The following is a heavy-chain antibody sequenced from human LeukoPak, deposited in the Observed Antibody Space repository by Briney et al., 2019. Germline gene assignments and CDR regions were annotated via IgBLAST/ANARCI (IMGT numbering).Heavy chain of an antibody. V-gene: IGHV3-21*01. CDR3: ARDLPHYYDSSGYYP. J-gene: IGHJ5*02. CDR1: GFTFSSYS. Sequence: PGGSLRLSCAASGFTFSSYSMNWVRQAPGKGLEWVSSISSSSSYIYYADSVKGRFTISRDNAKNSLYLQMNSLRAEDTAVYYCARDLPHYYDSSGYYPWGQGTLVTVSS. D-gene: IGHD3-22*01. CDR2: ISSSSSYI.